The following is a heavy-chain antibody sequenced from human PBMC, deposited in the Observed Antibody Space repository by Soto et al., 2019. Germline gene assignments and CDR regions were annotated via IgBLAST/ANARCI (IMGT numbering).Heavy chain of an antibody. CDR2: ISGSGGST. CDR1: GFTFSSYA. V-gene: IGHV3-23*01. D-gene: IGHD6-13*01. CDR3: AKGRYSSSWSPSDY. J-gene: IGHJ4*02. Sequence: PGGSLRLSCAASGFTFSSYAMSWVRQAPGKGLEWVSAISGSGGSTYYVDSVKGRFTISRDNSKNTLYLQMNSLRAEDTAVYYCAKGRYSSSWSPSDYWGQGTLVTVSS.